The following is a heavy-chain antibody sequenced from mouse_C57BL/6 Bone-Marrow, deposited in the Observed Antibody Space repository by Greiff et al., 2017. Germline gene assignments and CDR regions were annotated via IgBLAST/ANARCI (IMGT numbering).Heavy chain of an antibody. J-gene: IGHJ3*01. CDR2: ISDGGSYT. CDR3: ARGVITTSFAY. V-gene: IGHV5-4*01. CDR1: GFTFSSYA. Sequence: VQLKESGGGLVKPGGSLKLSCAASGFTFSSYAMSWVRQTPEKRLEWVATISDGGSYTYYPDNVKGRFTISRDNAKNNLYLQMSHLKSEDTAMYYCARGVITTSFAYWGQGTLVTVSA. D-gene: IGHD2-4*01.